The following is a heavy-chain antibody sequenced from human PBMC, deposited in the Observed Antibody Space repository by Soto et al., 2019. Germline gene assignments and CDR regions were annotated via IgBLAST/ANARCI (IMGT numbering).Heavy chain of an antibody. D-gene: IGHD6-19*01. CDR1: GFTFSSYA. CDR3: ATARIAVAGTDY. J-gene: IGHJ4*02. Sequence: GGSLRLSCAASGFTFSSYAMSWVRQAPGKGLEWVSAISGSGGSTYYADSVKGRFTISRDNYKNTLYLQMNSLRAEDTAVYYCATARIAVAGTDYWGQGTLVTVSS. V-gene: IGHV3-23*01. CDR2: ISGSGGST.